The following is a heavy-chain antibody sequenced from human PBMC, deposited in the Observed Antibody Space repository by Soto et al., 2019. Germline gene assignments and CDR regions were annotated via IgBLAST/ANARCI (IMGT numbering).Heavy chain of an antibody. D-gene: IGHD2-8*01. V-gene: IGHV1-69*06. CDR2: IIPIFGTA. CDR3: ARRPRLMVYALQEA. Sequence: SVKVSCKASGGTFSSYAISWVRQAPGQGLEWMGGIIPIFGTANYAQKFQGRVTITADKSTSTAYMELSSLRSEDTAVYYCARRPRLMVYALQEAWGQGTLVTVSS. CDR1: GGTFSSYA. J-gene: IGHJ5*02.